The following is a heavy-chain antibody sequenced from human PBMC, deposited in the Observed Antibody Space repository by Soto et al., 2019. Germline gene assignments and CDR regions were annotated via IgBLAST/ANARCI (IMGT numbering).Heavy chain of an antibody. J-gene: IGHJ4*02. CDR3: ARIWEMATVAAYDY. Sequence: GESLKISCRVSGYTFTNFWIGWVRQMPGKGLEWMGIIYPGDSDTRYSPSFQGQVTISVDKSISTAYLQWSGLKASDTAMYYCARIWEMATVAAYDYWGQGTLVTVSS. CDR1: GYTFTNFW. V-gene: IGHV5-51*01. CDR2: IYPGDSDT. D-gene: IGHD2-21*01.